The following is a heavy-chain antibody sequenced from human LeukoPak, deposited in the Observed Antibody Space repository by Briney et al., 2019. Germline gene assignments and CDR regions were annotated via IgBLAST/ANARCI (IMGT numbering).Heavy chain of an antibody. J-gene: IGHJ4*02. CDR2: INHSGST. CDR3: ASWAGSGSYPLDY. V-gene: IGHV4-34*01. D-gene: IGHD3-10*01. CDR1: GGPFSGYY. Sequence: SETLSLTCAVYGGPFSGYYWSWIRQPPGKGLEWIGGINHSGSTNYNPSLKSRVTISVDTSKNQFSLKLSSVTAADTAVYYCASWAGSGSYPLDYWGQGTLVTVSS.